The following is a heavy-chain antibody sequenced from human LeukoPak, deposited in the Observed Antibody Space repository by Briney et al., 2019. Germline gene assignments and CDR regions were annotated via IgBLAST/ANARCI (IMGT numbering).Heavy chain of an antibody. V-gene: IGHV3-23*01. Sequence: GGSLRLSCAASGFTFNNYAMSWVRQAPGKGLEWVSVISGSGSNTYYADSVKGRFTISRDNSENTLHLQMNSLRAEDTAIYYCAKSFDYDVLTGQDYWGQGTLVTVSS. CDR2: ISGSGSNT. D-gene: IGHD3-9*01. CDR1: GFTFNNYA. CDR3: AKSFDYDVLTGQDY. J-gene: IGHJ4*02.